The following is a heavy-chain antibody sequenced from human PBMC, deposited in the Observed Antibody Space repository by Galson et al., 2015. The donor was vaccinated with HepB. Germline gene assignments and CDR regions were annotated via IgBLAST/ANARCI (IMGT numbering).Heavy chain of an antibody. CDR2: ISSSSSTI. D-gene: IGHD2-15*01. CDR3: AREGYCSGGSCYSNYYYYYGMDV. V-gene: IGHV3-48*02. Sequence: SLRLSCAASGFTFSSYSMNWVRQAPGKGLEWVSYISSSSSTIYYADSVKGRFTISRDNAKNSLYLQMNSLRDEDTAVYYCAREGYCSGGSCYSNYYYYYGMDVWGQGTTVTVSS. CDR1: GFTFSSYS. J-gene: IGHJ6*02.